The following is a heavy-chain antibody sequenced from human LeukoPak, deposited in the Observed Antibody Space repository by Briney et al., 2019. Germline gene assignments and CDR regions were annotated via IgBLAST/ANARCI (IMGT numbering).Heavy chain of an antibody. V-gene: IGHV3-9*01. D-gene: IGHD4-17*01. CDR1: GFTFDDYA. CDR3: AEGTNTVTTAFDI. CDR2: ISWNSGSI. Sequence: GGSLRLSCAASGFTFDDYAMHWVRQAPGKGLEWVSGISWNSGSIGYADSVKGRFTISRDNAKNSLYLQMNSLRAEDTALYYCAEGTNTVTTAFDIWGQGTMVTVSS. J-gene: IGHJ3*02.